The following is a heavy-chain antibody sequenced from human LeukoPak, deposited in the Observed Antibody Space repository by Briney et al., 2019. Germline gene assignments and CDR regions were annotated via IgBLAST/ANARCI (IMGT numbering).Heavy chain of an antibody. CDR2: IIPVFDTA. CDR3: ALSAEKQLVYFDF. D-gene: IGHD6-13*01. CDR1: GDTFSNYD. J-gene: IGHJ4*02. Sequence: SVKVPCKASGDTFSNYDVTWVRQAPGQGFEWMGRIIPVFDTAKYAQNFQGRVTMTTDESSSTAYMELYSLRSEDTAVYYCALSAEKQLVYFDFWGQGTLVTVSS. V-gene: IGHV1-69*05.